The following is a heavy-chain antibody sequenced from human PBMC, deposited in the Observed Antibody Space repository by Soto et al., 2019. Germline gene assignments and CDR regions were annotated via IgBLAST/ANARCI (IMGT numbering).Heavy chain of an antibody. V-gene: IGHV4-31*03. CDR2: IYYSGST. CDR3: AIYDSSGSRGFQH. D-gene: IGHD3-22*01. Sequence: ILSLSCTVSGGSISSGGYYWSWIRQHPGKGLEWIGYIYYSGSTYYNPSLKSRVTISVDTSKNQFSLKLSSVTAADTAVYYCAIYDSSGSRGFQHWGQGTLVTVSS. CDR1: GGSISSGGYY. J-gene: IGHJ1*01.